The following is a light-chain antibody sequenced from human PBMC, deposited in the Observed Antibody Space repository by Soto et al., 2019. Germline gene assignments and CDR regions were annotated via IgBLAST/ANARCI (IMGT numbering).Light chain of an antibody. CDR1: SSNIGTPYD. J-gene: IGLJ2*01. CDR2: GNS. CDR3: QSYDSSLSGYVI. V-gene: IGLV1-40*01. Sequence: QSVLTQPPSVSGAPGQRVTISCTGSSSNIGTPYDVHWYQQLPGTAPKLRIDGNSNRPSGFPDRFSGSKSGTSASLAITGIQAEDEADYYCQSYDSSLSGYVIFGGGTKLTVL.